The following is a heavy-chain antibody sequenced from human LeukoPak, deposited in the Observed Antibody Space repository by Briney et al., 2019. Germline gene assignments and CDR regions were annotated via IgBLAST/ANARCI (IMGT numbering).Heavy chain of an antibody. CDR2: FDPEDGET. CDR3: ATALGYDILTGYYGY. V-gene: IGHV1-24*01. J-gene: IGHJ4*02. Sequence: ASVKLSCKVSGYTLTELSIPRVRQAPGKGLEWMGGFDPEDGETIYAQKFQGRVTMTEDTSTDTAYMELSSLRSEDTAVYYCATALGYDILTGYYGYWGQGTLVTVSS. CDR1: GYTLTELS. D-gene: IGHD3-9*01.